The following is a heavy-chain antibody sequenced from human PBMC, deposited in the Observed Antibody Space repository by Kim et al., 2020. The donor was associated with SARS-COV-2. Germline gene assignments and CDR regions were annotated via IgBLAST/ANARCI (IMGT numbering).Heavy chain of an antibody. CDR3: AREVLAAAGRGWYFDL. D-gene: IGHD6-13*01. Sequence: GGSLRLSCAASGFTFDDYGMSWVRQAPGKGLEWVSGINWNGGSTGYADSVKGRFTISRDNAKNSLYLQMNSLRAEDTALYHCAREVLAAAGRGWYFDLWGRGTLVTVSS. CDR1: GFTFDDYG. J-gene: IGHJ2*01. V-gene: IGHV3-20*01. CDR2: INWNGGST.